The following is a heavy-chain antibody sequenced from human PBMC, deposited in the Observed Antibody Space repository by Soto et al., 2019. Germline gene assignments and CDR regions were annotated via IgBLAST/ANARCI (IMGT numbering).Heavy chain of an antibody. CDR3: AKPTNPVIVVVVAATSDFDY. V-gene: IGHV3-30*18. D-gene: IGHD2-15*01. CDR1: GFTFSSYG. J-gene: IGHJ4*02. CDR2: ISYDGSNK. Sequence: PGGSLRLSCAASGFTFSSYGMHWVRQAPGKGLEWVAVISYDGSNKYYADSVKGRFTISRDNSKNTLYLQMNSLRAEDTAVYYCAKPTNPVIVVVVAATSDFDYWGQGTLVTVSS.